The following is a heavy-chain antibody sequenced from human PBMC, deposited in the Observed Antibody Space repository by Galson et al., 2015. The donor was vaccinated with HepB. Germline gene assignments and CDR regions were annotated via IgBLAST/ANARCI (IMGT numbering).Heavy chain of an antibody. CDR2: IYYTGST. V-gene: IGHV4-59*01. CDR3: ARIQGVGGMDV. CDR1: GGSINDYY. Sequence: SETLSLTCTVSGGSINDYYWTWIRQPPGKGLEWIGDIYYTGSTTYTPSLKSRVTMSVGTSKTQFSLRLRSVTAADTAVYYCARIQGVGGMDVWGQGTSVIVSS. J-gene: IGHJ6*02.